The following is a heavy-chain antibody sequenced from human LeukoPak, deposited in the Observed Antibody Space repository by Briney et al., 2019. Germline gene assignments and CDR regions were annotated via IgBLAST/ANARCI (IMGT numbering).Heavy chain of an antibody. CDR1: GGSISSYY. V-gene: IGHV4-59*01. Sequence: PSETLSLTCTVSGGSISSYYWSWIRQPPGKGLEWIGNIYYSGSTNYNPSLKSRVTISVDTSKNQFSLKLSSVTAADTAVYYCARARSSGWYIDYWGQGTLVTVSS. CDR2: IYYSGST. CDR3: ARARSSGWYIDY. J-gene: IGHJ4*02. D-gene: IGHD6-19*01.